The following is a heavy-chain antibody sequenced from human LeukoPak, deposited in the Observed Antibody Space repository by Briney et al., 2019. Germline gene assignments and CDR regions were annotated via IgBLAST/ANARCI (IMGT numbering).Heavy chain of an antibody. CDR2: INPSGGST. D-gene: IGHD3-10*01. CDR1: GYTFTIYY. J-gene: IGHJ5*02. V-gene: IGHV1-46*01. Sequence: ASVTVSCKASGYTFTIYYMHWVRQAPRQGLGWMGIINPSGGSTSHAHKFQGRVTMTRHTSTITVYMELSSLSSEDTAVYYCARVVRLWFGELWHNWFDPWGQGTLVTVSS. CDR3: ARVVRLWFGELWHNWFDP.